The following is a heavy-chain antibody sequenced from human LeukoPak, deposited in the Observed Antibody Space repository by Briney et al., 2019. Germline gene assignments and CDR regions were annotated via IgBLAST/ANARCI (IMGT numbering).Heavy chain of an antibody. CDR3: ARTLKRRDDYNPMDS. D-gene: IGHD5-24*01. V-gene: IGHV2-70*11. CDR1: GFSLSTSEMC. J-gene: IGHJ4*02. CDR2: IDWDDDK. Sequence: SGPTLVNPTRTLTLTCTFSGFSLSTSEMCVSWIRQPPGKALEWLARIDWDDDKYYSTSLKTRLTISKDTSKNQVVLTMTNMDPVDTATYYCARTLKRRDDYNPMDSWGQGTLVTVSS.